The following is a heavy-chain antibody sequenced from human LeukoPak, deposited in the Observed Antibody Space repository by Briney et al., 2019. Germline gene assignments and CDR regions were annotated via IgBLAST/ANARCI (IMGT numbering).Heavy chain of an antibody. CDR3: AREGGGYCSSTSCYRDNWFDP. CDR2: IYYSGST. D-gene: IGHD2-2*02. J-gene: IGHJ5*02. Sequence: PSETLSLTCTVSGGSIRSHYWSWIRQPPGKGLEWIGYIYYSGSTNYNPSLKSRVTISVDTSKNQFSLKLSSVTAADTAVYYCAREGGGYCSSTSCYRDNWFDPWGQGTLVTVSS. CDR1: GGSIRSHY. V-gene: IGHV4-59*11.